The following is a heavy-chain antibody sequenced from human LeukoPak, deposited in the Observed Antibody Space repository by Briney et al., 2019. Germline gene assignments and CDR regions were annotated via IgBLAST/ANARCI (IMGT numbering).Heavy chain of an antibody. CDR3: AKDRGYNWNYFDY. D-gene: IGHD1-20*01. V-gene: IGHV3-23*01. CDR2: INNSGGST. Sequence: GGHLRLSCAASGFTFNNYGMSWVRQAPGKGLEWVSTINNSGGSTYYADPVKGRFTISRHNSKNTLYLQMNSLRAEDTAIYYCAKDRGYNWNYFDYWRQGALVTVSS. CDR1: GFTFNNYG. J-gene: IGHJ4*02.